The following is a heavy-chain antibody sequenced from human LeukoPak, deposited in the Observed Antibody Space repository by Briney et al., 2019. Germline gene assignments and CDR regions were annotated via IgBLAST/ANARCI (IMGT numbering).Heavy chain of an antibody. Sequence: SETLSLTCTVSGGSISSLTYYWGWLRQPPGTGLEWLASIYYSGTTYYSPSLKSRVAISVNRSNNQFSLRLSSVTAADTAVYFCTGYSAGWSSGGGYWGQGTVVTVSS. V-gene: IGHV4-39*01. CDR3: TGYSAGWSSGGGY. CDR1: GGSISSLTYY. D-gene: IGHD6-19*01. CDR2: IYYSGTT. J-gene: IGHJ4*02.